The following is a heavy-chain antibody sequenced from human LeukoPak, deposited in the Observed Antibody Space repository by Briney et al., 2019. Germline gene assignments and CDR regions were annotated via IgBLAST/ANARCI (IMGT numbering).Heavy chain of an antibody. CDR3: ASSAAYCSGGSCYSN. CDR2: IIPIFGTA. D-gene: IGHD2-15*01. J-gene: IGHJ4*02. CDR1: GGTFSSYA. V-gene: IGHV1-69*13. Sequence: SVKVSCKASGGTFSSYAISWVRQAPGQGLEWMGGIIPIFGTANYAQKFQGRVTITADESTSTAYVELSSLRSEDTAVYYCASSAAYCSGGSCYSNWGQGTLVTVSS.